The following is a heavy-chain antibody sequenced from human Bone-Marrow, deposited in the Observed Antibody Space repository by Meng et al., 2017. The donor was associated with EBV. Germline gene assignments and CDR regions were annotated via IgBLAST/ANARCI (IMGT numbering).Heavy chain of an antibody. J-gene: IGHJ4*02. Sequence: QVQLPELGPGLVKPSGTLSLTCAVSGGSISSSNWWSWVRHPPGKGLEWIGEIYHSGSTNYNPSLKSRVTISVDKSKNQFSLKLSSVTAADTAVYYCASLPDYGGNSGDYWGQGTLVTVSS. D-gene: IGHD4-23*01. CDR2: IYHSGST. CDR3: ASLPDYGGNSGDY. V-gene: IGHV4-4*02. CDR1: GGSISSSNW.